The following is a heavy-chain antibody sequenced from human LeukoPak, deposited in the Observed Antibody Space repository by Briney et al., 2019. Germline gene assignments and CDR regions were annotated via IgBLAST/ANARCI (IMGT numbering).Heavy chain of an antibody. D-gene: IGHD6-19*01. Sequence: GGSLRLSRAASGFTFSSYEMNWVRQAPGKGLEWVSYISSSGSTIYYADSVKGRFTISRDTSKNTVSLQMNSLRAEDTAVYYCAGDKTTGGWYEFDYWGQGTLVTVSS. CDR2: ISSSGSTI. CDR3: AGDKTTGGWYEFDY. V-gene: IGHV3-48*03. CDR1: GFTFSSYE. J-gene: IGHJ4*02.